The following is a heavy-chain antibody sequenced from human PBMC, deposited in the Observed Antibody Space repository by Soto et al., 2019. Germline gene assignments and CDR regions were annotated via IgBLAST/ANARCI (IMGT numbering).Heavy chain of an antibody. D-gene: IGHD6-19*01. V-gene: IGHV3-30*18. Sequence: LRLSCAASGFTFSSYGMHWVRQAPGKGLEWVAVISYDGSNKYYADSVKGRFTISRDNSKNTLYLQMNSLRAEDTAVYYCAKDSSSGWQKLFQHWGQGTLVTVSS. CDR1: GFTFSSYG. CDR3: AKDSSSGWQKLFQH. J-gene: IGHJ1*01. CDR2: ISYDGSNK.